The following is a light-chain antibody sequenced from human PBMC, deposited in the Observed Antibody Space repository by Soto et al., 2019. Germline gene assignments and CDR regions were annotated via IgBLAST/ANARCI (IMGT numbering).Light chain of an antibody. CDR3: QQYNNWPPIT. CDR1: QSVSSSY. V-gene: IGKV3-20*01. J-gene: IGKJ5*01. CDR2: GAS. Sequence: EIVLTPSPGTLSLSPGDRATLSCRASQSVSSSYLAWYQQKPGQAPRLLIYGASSRATGIPDRFTGSGSGTDFTLSISSLQSEDFAVYYCQQYNNWPPITFGQGTRLEIK.